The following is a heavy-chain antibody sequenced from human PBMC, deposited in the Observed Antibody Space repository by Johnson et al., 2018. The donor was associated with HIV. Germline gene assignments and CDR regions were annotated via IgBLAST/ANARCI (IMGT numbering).Heavy chain of an antibody. CDR3: ARSKDCSGGSCPDGFDI. V-gene: IGHV3-13*01. J-gene: IGHJ3*02. Sequence: VQLVESGGGLVQPGGSLRLSCAASGFTFSSYDMHWVRQATGKGLEWVSAIGTAGDTYYPGSVNGRFTISRENAKNSLYLKMNRLRAGDTAVYYCARSKDCSGGSCPDGFDIWGQGTMVIVSS. CDR1: GFTFSSYD. D-gene: IGHD2-15*01. CDR2: IGTAGDT.